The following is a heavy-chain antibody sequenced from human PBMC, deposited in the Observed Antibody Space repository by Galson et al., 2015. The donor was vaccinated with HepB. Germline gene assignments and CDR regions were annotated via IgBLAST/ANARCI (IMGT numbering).Heavy chain of an antibody. V-gene: IGHV3-20*04. CDR3: ARDYKTWIQLWLPDY. Sequence: LRLSCAASGFTFDDYGMSWVRQAPGKGLEWVSGINWNGGSTGYADSVKGRFTISRDNAKNSLYLQMNSLRAEDTALYYCARDYKTWIQLWLPDYWGQGTLVTVSS. CDR1: GFTFDDYG. J-gene: IGHJ4*02. CDR2: INWNGGST. D-gene: IGHD5-18*01.